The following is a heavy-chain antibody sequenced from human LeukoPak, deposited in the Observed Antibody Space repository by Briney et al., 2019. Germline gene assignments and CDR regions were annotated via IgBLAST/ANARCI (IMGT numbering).Heavy chain of an antibody. J-gene: IGHJ4*02. CDR3: ARHGGAAAGLDY. D-gene: IGHD6-13*01. Sequence: PSETLSLTCTVSGGSISSSGYYWGWIRQPPGKGLEWIGIVYDSGTTYYNPSLKSRVTVHVDTSKNQFSLRLSSVTAADTADYYCARHGGAAAGLDYCGQGILVTVSS. CDR2: VYDSGTT. V-gene: IGHV4-39*01. CDR1: GGSISSSGYY.